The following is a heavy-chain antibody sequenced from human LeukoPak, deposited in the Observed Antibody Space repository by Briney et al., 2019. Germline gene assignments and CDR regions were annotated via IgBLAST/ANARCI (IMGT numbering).Heavy chain of an antibody. CDR2: ISSSSSTI. V-gene: IGHV3-48*01. Sequence: GGSLRLSCAASGFTFSSYSMNWVRQAPGKGLEWVSYISSSSSTIYYADSVKGRFTISRDNAKDSPYLQMNSLRAEDTAVYYCARDGNDILTGGTLDAFDIWGQGTMVTVSS. CDR3: ARDGNDILTGGTLDAFDI. J-gene: IGHJ3*02. D-gene: IGHD3-9*01. CDR1: GFTFSSYS.